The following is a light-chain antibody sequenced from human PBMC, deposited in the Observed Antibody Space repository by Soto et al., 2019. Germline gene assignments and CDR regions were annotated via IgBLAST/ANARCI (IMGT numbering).Light chain of an antibody. Sequence: QSVLTQPPSASGSPGRSVTISCTGTSSDIGGYNYVSWYQQHPGKAPKLMIYEVNKRPSGVPDRFSGSKSGNTASLTVSGLQAEDEADYYCSSFRSGSTRVLFGGGTQLTVL. CDR1: SSDIGGYNY. V-gene: IGLV2-8*01. J-gene: IGLJ2*01. CDR3: SSFRSGSTRVL. CDR2: EVN.